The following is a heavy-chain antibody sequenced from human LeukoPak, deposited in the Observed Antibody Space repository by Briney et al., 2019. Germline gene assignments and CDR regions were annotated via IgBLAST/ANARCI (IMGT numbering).Heavy chain of an antibody. CDR1: VPSFSIYW. V-gene: IGHV3-74*01. D-gene: IGHD6-19*01. CDR3: AGEFRITVAGVSRRFFDY. CDR2: ISSSGTSS. J-gene: IGHJ4*02. Sequence: PGGSLRLSCEASVPSFSIYWMHWDRQAPGKGLDWVSRISSSGTSSTYADSVKGRFTISRDNAKNTMSLQMSSLNASEPTSYDSAGEFRITVAGVSRRFFDYWGQGTLVTVSS.